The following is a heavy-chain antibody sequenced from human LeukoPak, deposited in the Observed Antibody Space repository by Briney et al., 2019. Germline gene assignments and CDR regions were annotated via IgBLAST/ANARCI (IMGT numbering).Heavy chain of an antibody. V-gene: IGHV5-51*01. J-gene: IGHJ6*02. CDR2: IYPGDSDT. CDR3: ARHIKIVATITPPYYYYYGMDV. Sequence: GESLKISCQGSGYSFTSYWIGWVRQMPGKGLEWMGIIYPGDSDTRYSPSFQGQVTISADKSISTAYLQWSSLKASDTAMYYCARHIKIVATITPPYYYYYGMDVWGQGTTVTVSS. D-gene: IGHD5-12*01. CDR1: GYSFTSYW.